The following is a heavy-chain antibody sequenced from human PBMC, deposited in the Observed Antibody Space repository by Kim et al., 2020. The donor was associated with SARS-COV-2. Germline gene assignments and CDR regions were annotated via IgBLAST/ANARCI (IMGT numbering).Heavy chain of an antibody. V-gene: IGHV4-59*01. J-gene: IGHJ6*01. CDR1: GGSISGYY. CDR3: ARLLGGSAYYGYHYYYG. Sequence: SETLSLTCTVSGGSISGYYWSWIRQSPGKGLEWIGYISYSGSTKYSPSLKSRVTISVDTSKNQFSLRLSSVTAADTAMYYCARLLGGSAYYGYHYYYG. CDR2: ISYSGST. D-gene: IGHD3-3*01.